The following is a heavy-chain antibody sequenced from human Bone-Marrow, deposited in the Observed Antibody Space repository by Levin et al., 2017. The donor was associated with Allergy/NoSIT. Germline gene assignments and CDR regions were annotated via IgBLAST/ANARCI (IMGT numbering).Heavy chain of an antibody. CDR3: AKDWRVGATRGCDY. Sequence: GGSLRLSCAGSGFSFDDYAMHWVRQPPGKGLEWVSGISWDGGILGYADSVKGRFTIYRDNAKNSLYLQLNSLRPEDTAFYYCAKDWRVGATRGCDYWGQGALVTVSS. CDR1: GFSFDDYA. V-gene: IGHV3-9*01. D-gene: IGHD1-26*01. J-gene: IGHJ4*02. CDR2: ISWDGGIL.